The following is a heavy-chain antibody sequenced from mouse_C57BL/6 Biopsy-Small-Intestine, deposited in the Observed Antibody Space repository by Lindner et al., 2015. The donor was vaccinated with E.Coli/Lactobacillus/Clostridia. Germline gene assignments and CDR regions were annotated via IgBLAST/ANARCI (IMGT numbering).Heavy chain of an antibody. V-gene: IGHV1-22*01. CDR3: ARNSNYWYFDV. CDR2: INPNNGGT. Sequence: EVQLQESGPELVKPGASVKMSCKASGYTFTDYNMHWVKQSHGKSLEWIGYINPNNGGTSYNQKFKGKATLTVNKSSNTAYMEPRSLTSEDSAVYYCARNSNYWYFDVWGTGTTDTVSS. D-gene: IGHD2-5*01. CDR1: GYTFTDYN. J-gene: IGHJ1*03.